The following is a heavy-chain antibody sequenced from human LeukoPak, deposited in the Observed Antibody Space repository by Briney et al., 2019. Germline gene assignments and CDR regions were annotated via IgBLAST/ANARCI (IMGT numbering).Heavy chain of an antibody. CDR1: GFTFRSYA. D-gene: IGHD3-3*01. J-gene: IGHJ3*02. V-gene: IGHV3-23*01. CDR2: FSGGGGST. CDR3: AKIYPGSGYYFVGGNAFDI. Sequence: GGSLRLSCAASGFTFRSYAMSWVRQAPGKGLGWVSPFSGGGGSTYYADSVKGRFTISRDNSKNTLYLQMNSLRAEDTAVYYCAKIYPGSGYYFVGGNAFDIWGQGTMVTVSS.